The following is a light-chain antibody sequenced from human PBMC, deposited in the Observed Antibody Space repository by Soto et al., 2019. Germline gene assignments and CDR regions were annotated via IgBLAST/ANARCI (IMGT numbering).Light chain of an antibody. CDR1: SSDVGTYDY. V-gene: IGLV2-14*01. Sequence: QSVLTQPASVSGSPGQSITISCTVTSSDVGTYDYLSWYQQYPGKAPKLIIYEVADRPSGVSNRFSGSKSGNTASLTISGLQAEDEADYYCNSYTSSSTLYVFGTGTKVTVL. J-gene: IGLJ1*01. CDR3: NSYTSSSTLYV. CDR2: EVA.